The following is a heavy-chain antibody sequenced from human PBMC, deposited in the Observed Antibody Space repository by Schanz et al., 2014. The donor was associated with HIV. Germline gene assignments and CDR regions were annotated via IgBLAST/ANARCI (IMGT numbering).Heavy chain of an antibody. D-gene: IGHD3-9*01. CDR2: INPYDGST. CDR3: ARGDILTGLYPYYFDS. J-gene: IGHJ4*02. CDR1: GYTFTSQY. Sequence: QVQLVQSGAEVKKPGASVKVSCKASGYTFTSQYMHWVRQAPGQGLEWMGLINPYDGSTSNAQKFQGRVTMTRDTSTSTVYMQLSSLTSDDTAVYYCARGDILTGLYPYYFDSWGQGTPVAVS. V-gene: IGHV1-46*01.